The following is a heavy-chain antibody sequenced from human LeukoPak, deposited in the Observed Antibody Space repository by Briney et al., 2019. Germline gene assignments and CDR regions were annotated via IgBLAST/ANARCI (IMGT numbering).Heavy chain of an antibody. V-gene: IGHV4-59*08. J-gene: IGHJ4*02. CDR2: IYYSGNT. D-gene: IGHD2-15*01. CDR1: GGSTCSYF. CDR3: ARPSLVGHLDY. Sequence: KPPETPSDSRTESGGSTCSYFGSSMWQPPGKGLEWIGYIYYSGNTNYNPSLKSRVTMSIDTSKNQFSLKLSSVTAADTALYYCARPSLVGHLDYWGQGTLVTVSS.